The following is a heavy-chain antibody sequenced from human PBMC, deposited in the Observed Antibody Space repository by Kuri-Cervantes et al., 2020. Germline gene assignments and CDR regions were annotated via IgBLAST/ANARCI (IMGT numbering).Heavy chain of an antibody. CDR3: ARDPVTYCSSTRCYGGWFDP. CDR2: IYYSGST. D-gene: IGHD2-2*01. V-gene: IGHV4-39*07. J-gene: IGHJ5*02. CDR1: GGSISSSSYY. Sequence: SETLSLTCTVSGGSISSSSYYWGWIRQPPGKGLEWIGSIYYSGSTYYNPSLKSRVTISVDTSKNQFSLKLSSVTAADTAVYYCARDPVTYCSSTRCYGGWFDPWGQGTLGT.